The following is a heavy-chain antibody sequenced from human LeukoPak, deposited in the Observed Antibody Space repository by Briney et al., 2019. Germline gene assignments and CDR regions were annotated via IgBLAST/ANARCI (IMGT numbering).Heavy chain of an antibody. J-gene: IGHJ4*02. Sequence: SGGSLRLSCAASGFTFSDYYMSWIRQAPGKGLEWVSYISSSGSTIYYADSVKGRFTISRDNARNSLYLQMNSLRAEDTAVYYCASYQLVRAVDYWGQGTLVTVSS. CDR2: ISSSGSTI. V-gene: IGHV3-11*01. CDR3: ASYQLVRAVDY. D-gene: IGHD6-6*01. CDR1: GFTFSDYY.